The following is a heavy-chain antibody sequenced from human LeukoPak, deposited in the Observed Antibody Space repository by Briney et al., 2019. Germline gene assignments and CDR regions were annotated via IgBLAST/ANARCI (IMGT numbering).Heavy chain of an antibody. CDR1: GFTVSSNY. Sequence: GGSLRLSCAASGFTVSSNYMSWVRQAPGKGLEWVSVIYSGGSTYYADSVKGRFTISRDNSKNTLYLQMNSLRVEDTAVYYCAKGYYDSTGYPLRPSFDYWGQGTLVTVSS. CDR3: AKGYYDSTGYPLRPSFDY. V-gene: IGHV3-53*01. J-gene: IGHJ4*02. CDR2: IYSGGST. D-gene: IGHD3-22*01.